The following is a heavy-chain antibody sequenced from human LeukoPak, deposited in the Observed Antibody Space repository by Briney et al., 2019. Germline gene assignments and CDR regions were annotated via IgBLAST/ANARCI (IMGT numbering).Heavy chain of an antibody. CDR1: GFTFSSYW. J-gene: IGHJ1*01. D-gene: IGHD3-22*01. CDR2: IKSDGST. Sequence: PGGSLRLSCAASGFTFSSYWMHWVRPAPGKRLVWVSRIKSDGSTNYADSVKGRFTISRDNAKNTVSLQMNSLRAEDTGVYYCARAPSEIGGYYPEYFRHWGQGTLVTVSS. V-gene: IGHV3-74*01. CDR3: ARAPSEIGGYYPEYFRH.